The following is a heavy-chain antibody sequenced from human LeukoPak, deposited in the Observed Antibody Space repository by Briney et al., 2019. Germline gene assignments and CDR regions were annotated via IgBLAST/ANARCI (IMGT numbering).Heavy chain of an antibody. CDR2: IYYSGST. CDR1: GDSISSDY. CDR3: ARGNYYGMDV. Sequence: SETLSLTCTVSGDSISSDYWSWIRQPPGKGLEWIGYIYYSGSTNHNPSLKSRVTISVDMSKNQFSLKLSSVTAAGTAVYYCARGNYYGMDVWGQGTTVTVSS. J-gene: IGHJ6*02. V-gene: IGHV4-59*01.